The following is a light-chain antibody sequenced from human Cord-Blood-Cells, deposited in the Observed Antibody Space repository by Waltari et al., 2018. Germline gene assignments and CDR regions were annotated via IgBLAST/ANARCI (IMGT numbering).Light chain of an antibody. CDR1: SSAVGSDNL. J-gene: IGLJ1*01. V-gene: IGLV2-23*01. CDR3: CSYAGSSTYV. Sequence: QSDLTQPASVSGSPGQWITLSCTGTSSAVGSDNLVSWYQQHPGKAPKLMIYEGSKRPSGVSNRFSGSKSVNTASLTISGLQAEDEADYYCCSYAGSSTYVFGTGTKVTVL. CDR2: EGS.